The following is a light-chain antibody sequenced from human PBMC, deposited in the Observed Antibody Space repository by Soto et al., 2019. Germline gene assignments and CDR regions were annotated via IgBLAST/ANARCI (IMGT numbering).Light chain of an antibody. V-gene: IGKV3-20*01. CDR2: AAS. J-gene: IGKJ1*01. CDR1: QSVTVNS. CDR3: QHYTSYSEA. Sequence: EILLTQSPSTLSLSPGEGVTLSCRASQSVTVNSLAWYQQKPGQAPRILIYAASTRAAAVPDRFTGSGSGTDLALTISRLEPEDFGVYYCQHYTSYSEAFGQGTKVELK.